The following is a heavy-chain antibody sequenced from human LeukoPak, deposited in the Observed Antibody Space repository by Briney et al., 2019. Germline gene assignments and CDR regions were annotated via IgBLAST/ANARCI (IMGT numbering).Heavy chain of an antibody. CDR3: ARRRYGYNSGYYYYYMDV. J-gene: IGHJ6*03. CDR1: GGSISSGSYY. V-gene: IGHV4-61*02. D-gene: IGHD5-24*01. CDR2: IYTSGST. Sequence: SQTLSLTCTVSGGSISSGSYYWSWIRQPAGKGLEWIGRIYTSGSTNYNPSLKSRVTISVDTSKNQFSLKLSSVTAADTAVYYCARRRYGYNSGYYYYYMDVWGKGTTVTISS.